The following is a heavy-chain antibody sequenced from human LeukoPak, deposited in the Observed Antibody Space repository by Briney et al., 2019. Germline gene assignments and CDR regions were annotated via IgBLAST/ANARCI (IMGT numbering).Heavy chain of an antibody. Sequence: GGSLRLSCAASGFTFSSYSMNWVRQAPGKGLEWVSYISSSSSTIYYADSVKGRFTISRDNAKNSLYLQMNSLRAEDTAVYYCARHSSPPFDYWGQGTLVTVSS. CDR2: ISSSSSTI. D-gene: IGHD6-6*01. CDR1: GFTFSSYS. V-gene: IGHV3-48*01. J-gene: IGHJ4*02. CDR3: ARHSSPPFDY.